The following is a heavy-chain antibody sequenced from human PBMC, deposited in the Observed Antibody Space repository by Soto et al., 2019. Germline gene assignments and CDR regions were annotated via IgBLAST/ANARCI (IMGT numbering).Heavy chain of an antibody. CDR2: INHSGST. D-gene: IGHD1-1*01. CDR1: GGSFSGYY. J-gene: IGHJ4*02. V-gene: IGHV4-34*01. Sequence: SETLSLTCAVYGGSFSGYYWSWIRQPPGKGLEWIGEINHSGSTNYNPSLKSRVTISVDTSKNQFSLKLSSVTAADTAVYYCGRGRTLERTYYFDYWGQGTLVTVS. CDR3: GRGRTLERTYYFDY.